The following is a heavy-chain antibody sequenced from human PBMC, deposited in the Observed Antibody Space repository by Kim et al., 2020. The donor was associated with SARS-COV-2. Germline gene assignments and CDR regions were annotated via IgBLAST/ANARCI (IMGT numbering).Heavy chain of an antibody. J-gene: IGHJ4*02. D-gene: IGHD1-20*01. CDR3: ARDRITGTTGGFDY. Sequence: NPYLKSRGTMSVDTSKNQFSLKLYSVTAADTAVYYCARDRITGTTGGFDYWGQGTLVTVSS. V-gene: IGHV4-31*02.